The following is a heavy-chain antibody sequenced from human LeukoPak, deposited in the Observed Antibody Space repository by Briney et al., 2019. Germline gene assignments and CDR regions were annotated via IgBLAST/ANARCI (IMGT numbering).Heavy chain of an antibody. J-gene: IGHJ4*02. D-gene: IGHD2-15*01. CDR3: ARNPGGSPHYSHFDY. V-gene: IGHV3-11*01. CDR1: GFTFSDYY. CDR2: ISSSGSTI. Sequence: GGSLRLSCAASGFTFSDYYMSWIRQAPGKGLEWVSYISSSGSTIYYADSVKGRFTISRDNAKNSLHLQMNSLRAEDTAVYYCARNPGGSPHYSHFDYWGQGTLVTVSS.